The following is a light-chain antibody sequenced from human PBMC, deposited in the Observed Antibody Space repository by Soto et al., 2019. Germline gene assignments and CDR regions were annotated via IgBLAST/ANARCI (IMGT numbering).Light chain of an antibody. CDR1: QSISNY. V-gene: IGKV1-39*01. J-gene: IGKJ5*01. Sequence: DIQMTQSPSSLSASVGDRVTITCRASQSISNYLNWYQQKPGIAPKLLIYAASSLPSGVPSRFSGSGSGTDFTLTISSRQPEDFATYYCHQHYSTPRVTFGQGTRLEIK. CDR3: HQHYSTPRVT. CDR2: AAS.